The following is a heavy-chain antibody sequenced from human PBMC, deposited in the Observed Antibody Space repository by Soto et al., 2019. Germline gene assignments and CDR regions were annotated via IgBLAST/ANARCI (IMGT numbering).Heavy chain of an antibody. CDR2: VYHTGDT. D-gene: IGHD2-21*02. V-gene: IGHV4-4*02. Sequence: SETLSLTCGVSGGTVASSHWCSCVRQSPGGGLEWIGNVYHTGDTNFNPSLQSRVTISVDKSDNQFSLRLNSLTAADTAVYFCAREIVTAGGNNYFDPWGPGTLVTVS. CDR1: GGTVASSHW. J-gene: IGHJ5*02. CDR3: AREIVTAGGNNYFDP.